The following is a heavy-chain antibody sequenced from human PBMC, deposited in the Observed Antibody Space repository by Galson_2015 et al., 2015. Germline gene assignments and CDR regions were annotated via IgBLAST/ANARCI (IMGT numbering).Heavy chain of an antibody. CDR1: GFTFDDYA. Sequence: SLRLSCAASGFTFDDYAMHWVRQAPGKGLEWVSGISWNSGSIGYADSVKGRFTISRDNAKNSLYLQMNSLRAEDTALYYCAKTPVGAIQARDPNYFDYWGQETLVTVSS. CDR2: ISWNSGSI. CDR3: AKTPVGAIQARDPNYFDY. V-gene: IGHV3-9*01. D-gene: IGHD1-26*01. J-gene: IGHJ4*02.